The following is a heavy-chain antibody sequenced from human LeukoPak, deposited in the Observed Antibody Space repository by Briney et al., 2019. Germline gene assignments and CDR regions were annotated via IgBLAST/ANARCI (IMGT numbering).Heavy chain of an antibody. CDR3: ARDYGDYDLVNWFDP. V-gene: IGHV3-21*01. Sequence: PGGSLRLSCAASGFTFSSYSMNWVRQAPGKGLEWVSSISSSSSYIYYADSVKCRFTISRDNAKNSLYLQMNSLRAEDTAVYYCARDYGDYDLVNWFDPWGQGTLVTVSS. J-gene: IGHJ5*02. CDR2: ISSSSSYI. CDR1: GFTFSSYS. D-gene: IGHD4-17*01.